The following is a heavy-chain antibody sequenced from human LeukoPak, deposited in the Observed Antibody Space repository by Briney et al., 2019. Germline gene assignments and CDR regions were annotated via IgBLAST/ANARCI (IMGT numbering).Heavy chain of an antibody. CDR1: GYTFTSYG. V-gene: IGHV1-18*01. Sequence: ASVKVSCKASGYTFTSYGISWVRQAPGQGLEWMGWISAYNGNTNYAQKLQGRVTMTTDTSTGTAYMELRSLRSDDTAVYYCASSPPMVRGVMYYYGMDVWGQGTTVTVSS. J-gene: IGHJ6*02. CDR2: ISAYNGNT. D-gene: IGHD3-10*01. CDR3: ASSPPMVRGVMYYYGMDV.